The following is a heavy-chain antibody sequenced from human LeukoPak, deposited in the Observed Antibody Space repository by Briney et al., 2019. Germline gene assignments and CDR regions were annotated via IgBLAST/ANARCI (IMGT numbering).Heavy chain of an antibody. J-gene: IGHJ5*02. V-gene: IGHV4-34*01. D-gene: IGHD6-13*01. CDR3: ARGGSKGYSSSWYRIGSRWFDP. Sequence: SETLSLTCAVYGGSFSGYYWSWIRQPPGKGLEWIGEINHSGSTNYNPSLKSRVTISVDTSKNQFSLKLSSVTAADTAVYYCARGGSKGYSSSWYRIGSRWFDPWGQGTLVTVSS. CDR1: GGSFSGYY. CDR2: INHSGST.